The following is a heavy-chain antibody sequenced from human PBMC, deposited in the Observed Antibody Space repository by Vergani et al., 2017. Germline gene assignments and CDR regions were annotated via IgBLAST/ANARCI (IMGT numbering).Heavy chain of an antibody. CDR2: IHNSGNG. J-gene: IGHJ2*01. CDR1: GDSINSRSYY. V-gene: IGHV4-39*01. Sequence: QMQLQESGPGLVKASETLSLTCTVSGDSINSRSYYWGWIRQPPGKGLEWIGSIHNSGNGDSSSSLKSRVTISADTSKNQFSLRLTSVTAADTAVYYCASGKYYSDSTSHFRGRYFDVWGRGTLVTVPS. CDR3: ASGKYYSDSTSHFRGRYFDV. D-gene: IGHD3-16*01.